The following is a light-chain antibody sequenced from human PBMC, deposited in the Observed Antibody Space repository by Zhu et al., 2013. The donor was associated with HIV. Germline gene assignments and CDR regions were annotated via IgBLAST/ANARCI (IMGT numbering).Light chain of an antibody. J-gene: IGKJ3*01. V-gene: IGKV1-9*01. CDR1: QRISTF. CDR2: GAS. CDR3: QQSYSTPYT. Sequence: DIQLTQSPSFLSASVGDRVTVTCRASQRISTFLAWYQQKPGKAPQLLIYGASTLEGGVPSRFSGSGSGTDFTLTISCLQSEDFATYYCQQSYSTPYTFGPGTKVDTK.